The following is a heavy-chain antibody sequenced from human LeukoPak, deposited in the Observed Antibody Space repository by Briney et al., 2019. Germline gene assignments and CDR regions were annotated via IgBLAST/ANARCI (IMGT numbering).Heavy chain of an antibody. CDR1: GFTFSSYG. Sequence: PGGSLRLSCAASGFTFSSYGMHWVRQAPGKGLEWVAFIRYDGSNKYYADSVKGRFTISRDNSKNTLYLQMNSLRAEDTAVYYCASLIAARLYYFEYWGQGTLVTVSS. CDR3: ASLIAARLYYFEY. D-gene: IGHD6-6*01. V-gene: IGHV3-30*02. CDR2: IRYDGSNK. J-gene: IGHJ4*02.